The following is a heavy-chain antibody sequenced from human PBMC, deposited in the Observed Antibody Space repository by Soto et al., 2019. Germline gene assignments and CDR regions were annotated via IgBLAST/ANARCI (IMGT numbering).Heavy chain of an antibody. J-gene: IGHJ4*02. CDR3: ARDRRYGGYDY. Sequence: SETLSLTCTVSGGSISSYYWSWIRQPPGKGLVWIGYIYYSGSTNYNTSLKSRVTISVDTSKNQFSLKLSSVTAADTAVYYCARDRRYGGYDYWGQGTLVTVSS. CDR1: GGSISSYY. V-gene: IGHV4-59*01. D-gene: IGHD5-12*01. CDR2: IYYSGST.